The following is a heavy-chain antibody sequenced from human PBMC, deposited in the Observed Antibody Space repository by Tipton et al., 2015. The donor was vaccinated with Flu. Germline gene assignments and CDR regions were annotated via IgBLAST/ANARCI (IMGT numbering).Heavy chain of an antibody. CDR2: INHSGST. CDR3: ARGLGYCSGGSCYPFPDY. V-gene: IGHV4-34*01. CDR1: GGSFSGYY. J-gene: IGHJ4*02. D-gene: IGHD2-15*01. Sequence: LRLSCAVYGGSFSGYYWSWIRQPPGKGLEWIGEINHSGSTNYNPSLKSRVTISVDTSKNQFSLKLSSVTAADTAVYYCARGLGYCSGGSCYPFPDYWGQGTLVTVSS.